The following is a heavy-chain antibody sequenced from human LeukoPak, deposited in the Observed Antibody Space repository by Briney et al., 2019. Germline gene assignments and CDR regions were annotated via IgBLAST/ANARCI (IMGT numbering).Heavy chain of an antibody. D-gene: IGHD3-10*01. CDR1: GGSISSSSYY. Sequence: SETLSLTCTVSGGSISSSSYYWGWIRQPPGKGLEWIGSIYYSGSTYYNPSLRSRVTISVDTSKNQFSLKLSSVTAADTAVYYCSGSYYYYFDYWGQGTLVTVSS. CDR3: SGSYYYYFDY. CDR2: IYYSGST. J-gene: IGHJ4*02. V-gene: IGHV4-39*01.